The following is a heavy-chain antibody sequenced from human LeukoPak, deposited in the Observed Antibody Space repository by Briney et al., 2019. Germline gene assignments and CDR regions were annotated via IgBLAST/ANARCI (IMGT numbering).Heavy chain of an antibody. CDR2: ISSSSSYI. J-gene: IGHJ4*02. D-gene: IGHD6-13*01. CDR3: ARDALIAAVDFDY. Sequence: PGGSLRLSCAASGFTFSTFAMTWVRQAPGKGLEWVSSISSSSSYIYYADSVKGRFTISRDNAKNSLYLQMNSLRAEDTAVYYCARDALIAAVDFDYWGQGTLVTVSS. V-gene: IGHV3-21*01. CDR1: GFTFSTFA.